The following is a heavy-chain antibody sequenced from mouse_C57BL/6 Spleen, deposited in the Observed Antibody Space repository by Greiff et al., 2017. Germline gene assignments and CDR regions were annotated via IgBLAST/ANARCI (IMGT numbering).Heavy chain of an antibody. D-gene: IGHD1-1*01. J-gene: IGHJ4*01. Sequence: QVQLQQSGAELVKPGASVKLSCKASGYTFTSYWMQWVKQRPGQGLEWIGEIDPSDSYTNYNQKFKGKATLTVDTSSSTAYMQLSSLTSEDSAVYYCARSLGSSPLAMDYWGQGTSVTVSS. CDR2: IDPSDSYT. V-gene: IGHV1-50*01. CDR1: GYTFTSYW. CDR3: ARSLGSSPLAMDY.